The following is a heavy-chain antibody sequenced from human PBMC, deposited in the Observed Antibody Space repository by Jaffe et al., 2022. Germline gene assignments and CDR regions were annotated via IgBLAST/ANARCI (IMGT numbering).Heavy chain of an antibody. CDR1: GFTFSNYA. CDR3: AKVLRFGGVIVEGRNEMGAFDI. CDR2: ISGSGGST. V-gene: IGHV3-23*01. D-gene: IGHD3-16*02. Sequence: EVQLLESGGGLVQPGGSLRLSCAASGFTFSNYAMSWVRQAPGKGLEWVSAISGSGGSTYYADSVKGRFTISRDNSKNTLYLQMNSLRAEDTAVYYCAKVLRFGGVIVEGRNEMGAFDIWGQGTMVTVSS. J-gene: IGHJ3*02.